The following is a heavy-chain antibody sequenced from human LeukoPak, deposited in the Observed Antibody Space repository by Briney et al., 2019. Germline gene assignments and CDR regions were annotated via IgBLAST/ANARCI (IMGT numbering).Heavy chain of an antibody. V-gene: IGHV3-30-3*01. CDR3: ARDRAWDYLDS. D-gene: IGHD1-26*01. CDR2: ISYDGSNK. J-gene: IGHJ4*02. Sequence: GGSLRLSCAASGFTFSSYAMHWVRQAPGKGLEWVAVISYDGSNKYYADSVKGRFTISRDNAENTLYLQMDSLRVEDTAIYYCARDRAWDYLDSWVQGPLVTVSS. CDR1: GFTFSSYA.